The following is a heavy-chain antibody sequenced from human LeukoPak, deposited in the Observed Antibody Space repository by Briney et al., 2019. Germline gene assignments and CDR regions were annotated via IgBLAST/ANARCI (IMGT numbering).Heavy chain of an antibody. CDR2: INPSGGIT. Sequence: ASVKASCKASGHTFTSEYMHWVRQAPGQGLEWMGIINPSGGITSYAQKFQGRVTMTRDTSTRTVYMELSSLRSEDTAVYYCARDNMVRGVKRMAYYYYGMDVWGQGTTVTVSS. CDR1: GHTFTSEY. D-gene: IGHD3-10*01. J-gene: IGHJ6*02. V-gene: IGHV1-46*01. CDR3: ARDNMVRGVKRMAYYYYGMDV.